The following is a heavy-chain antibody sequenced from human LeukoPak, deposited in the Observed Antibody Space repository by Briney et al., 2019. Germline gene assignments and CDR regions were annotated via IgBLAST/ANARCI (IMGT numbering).Heavy chain of an antibody. D-gene: IGHD5/OR15-5a*01. V-gene: IGHV5-51*01. CDR3: ARRGSTAEWFDP. Sequence: GESLKISCKASGYSFTTYWIGWVRQLPGKGLEWMGTIYPGDADTRYSPSLQGQVTISADKSITTAYLQWSSLKASDTAIYYCARRGSTAEWFDPWGQGTLVTVSS. CDR1: GYSFTTYW. CDR2: IYPGDADT. J-gene: IGHJ5*02.